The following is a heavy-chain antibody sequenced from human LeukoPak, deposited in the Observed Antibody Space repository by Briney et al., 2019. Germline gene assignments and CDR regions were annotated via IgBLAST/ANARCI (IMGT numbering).Heavy chain of an antibody. Sequence: GGSLRLSSAPSVVTACSNYMSSGCDAPGEGVGWVSGIYSGGSTYYADSVKGPFTISKSNSKNTLYIQMNSLRAEDTAVYYCAKDLEYYYHSSHFDYWGQGTLVTVSS. D-gene: IGHD3-22*01. CDR3: AKDLEYYYHSSHFDY. V-gene: IGHV3-53*01. CDR2: IYSGGST. J-gene: IGHJ4*02. CDR1: VVTACSNY.